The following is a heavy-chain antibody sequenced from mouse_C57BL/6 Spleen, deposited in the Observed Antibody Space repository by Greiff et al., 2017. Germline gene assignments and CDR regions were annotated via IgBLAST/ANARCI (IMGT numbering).Heavy chain of an antibody. J-gene: IGHJ3*01. D-gene: IGHD6-1*01. Sequence: VQLQQSGPELVKPGASVKIPCKASGYTFTDYNMDWVKQSHGKSLEWIGDINPNNGGTSYNQKFKGKATLTVDNSSSTAYMELRSLTLEDTAVYYCASSALQPRFAYWGQGTLGTVSA. CDR3: ASSALQPRFAY. CDR2: INPNNGGT. CDR1: GYTFTDYN. V-gene: IGHV1-18*01.